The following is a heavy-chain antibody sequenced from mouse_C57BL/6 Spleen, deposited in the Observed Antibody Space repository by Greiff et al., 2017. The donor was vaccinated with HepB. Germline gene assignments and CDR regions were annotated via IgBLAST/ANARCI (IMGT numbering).Heavy chain of an antibody. J-gene: IGHJ4*01. D-gene: IGHD1-1*01. Sequence: QVQLQQPGAELVKPGASVKMSCKASGYTFTSYWITWVKQRPGQGLEWIGDIYPGSGSTNYNEKFKSKATLTVDTSSSTAYMQLSSLTSEDSAVYYCAREESYDYGSGYAMDYWGQGTSVTVSS. CDR1: GYTFTSYW. V-gene: IGHV1-55*01. CDR3: AREESYDYGSGYAMDY. CDR2: IYPGSGST.